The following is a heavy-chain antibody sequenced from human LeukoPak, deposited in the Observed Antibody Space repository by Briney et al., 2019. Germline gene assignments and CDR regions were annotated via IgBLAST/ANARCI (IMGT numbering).Heavy chain of an antibody. V-gene: IGHV3-21*01. Sequence: GGSLRLSCAASGFTFSSYSMNWVRQAPGKGLEWVSSIITSSSYIYYADSVKGRFTISRDNAKNSLYLRMNSLRAEDTAVYYCARDLEPHYYFDLWGRGTLVTVSS. CDR2: IITSSSYI. D-gene: IGHD1-1*01. J-gene: IGHJ2*01. CDR3: ARDLEPHYYFDL. CDR1: GFTFSSYS.